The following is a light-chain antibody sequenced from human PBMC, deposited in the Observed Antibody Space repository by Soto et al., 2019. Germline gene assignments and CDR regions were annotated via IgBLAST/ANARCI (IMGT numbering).Light chain of an antibody. V-gene: IGLV2-14*01. Sequence: QSALTQPASVSGSPGQSITISCTGTSSDVGGYYDVSWYQQHPGKAPKLMIYVVSNRPSGVPNRFSGSKSGNTASLTISGLQAEDEADYYCSSYTSSSTYGVFGGGTKLTVL. CDR3: SSYTSSSTYGV. CDR1: SSDVGGYYD. J-gene: IGLJ2*01. CDR2: VVS.